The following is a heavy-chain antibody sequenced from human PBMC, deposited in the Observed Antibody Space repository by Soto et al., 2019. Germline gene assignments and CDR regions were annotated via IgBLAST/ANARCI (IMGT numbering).Heavy chain of an antibody. D-gene: IGHD2-21*02. Sequence: GGSLRLSCAASGFTFSSYGMHWVRQAPGKGLEWVAVISYDGSNKYYADSVKGRFTISRDNSKNTMYLQMHSLRAEDTAVYYCAKEFRATHIVVVTAIDYWGQGTLVTVSS. CDR3: AKEFRATHIVVVTAIDY. CDR1: GFTFSSYG. V-gene: IGHV3-30*18. J-gene: IGHJ4*02. CDR2: ISYDGSNK.